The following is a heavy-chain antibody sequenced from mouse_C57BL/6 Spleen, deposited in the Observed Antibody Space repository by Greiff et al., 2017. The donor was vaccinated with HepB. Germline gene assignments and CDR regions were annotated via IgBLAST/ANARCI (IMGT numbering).Heavy chain of an antibody. CDR2: IYPGSGNT. CDR1: GYSFTSYY. D-gene: IGHD1-1*01. J-gene: IGHJ4*01. Sequence: VQGVESGPELVKPGASVKISCKASGYSFTSYYIHWVKQRPGQGLEWIGWIYPGSGNTKYNQKFTGKATMTADTSSSTAYMQLSSLTSAYSAVYYCARYGTGMDYWGQGTSVTVSS. V-gene: IGHV1-66*01. CDR3: ARYGTGMDY.